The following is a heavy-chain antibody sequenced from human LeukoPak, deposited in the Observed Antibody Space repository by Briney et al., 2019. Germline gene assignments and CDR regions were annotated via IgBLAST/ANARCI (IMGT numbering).Heavy chain of an antibody. CDR1: GGSISSYY. V-gene: IGHV4-59*13. CDR2: IYYSGST. CDR3: ATDMSGRIDY. D-gene: IGHD2-8*02. Sequence: SEALSLTCTVSGGSISSYYWSWIRQPPGKGLEWIGYIYYSGSTNYNPSLKSRVTISEDTSKNQFSLKLSSVTAADTAVYYCATDMSGRIDYWGQGTLVTVSS. J-gene: IGHJ4*02.